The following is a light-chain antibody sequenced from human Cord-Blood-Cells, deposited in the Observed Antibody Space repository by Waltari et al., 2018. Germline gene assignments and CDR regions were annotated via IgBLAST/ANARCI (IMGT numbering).Light chain of an antibody. J-gene: IGLJ3*02. CDR2: DVS. V-gene: IGLV2-14*01. CDR1: SSDVGGYNY. CDR3: SSYTSSSVWV. Sequence: QSALTQPASVSVSPGQSITISCTGTSSDVGGYNYVSWYQQHPGKAPKLMIYDVSKRPSGVSNRFSGSKSGNTASLTISGLQAEDEADYYCSSYTSSSVWVFGGGTKLTVL.